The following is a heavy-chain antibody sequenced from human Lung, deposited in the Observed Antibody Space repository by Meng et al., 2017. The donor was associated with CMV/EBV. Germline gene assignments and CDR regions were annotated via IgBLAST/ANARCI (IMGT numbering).Heavy chain of an antibody. Sequence: SGGTFSSYASSWVRQAPGQGLEWMGGIIPIFGTANYAQEFQGRVTITTDESTSTAYMELSSLRSEDTAVYYCARGMDDYSNYNWFDPWGQGTLVTVSS. CDR3: ARGMDDYSNYNWFDP. CDR1: GGTFSSYA. V-gene: IGHV1-69*05. CDR2: IIPIFGTA. D-gene: IGHD4-11*01. J-gene: IGHJ5*02.